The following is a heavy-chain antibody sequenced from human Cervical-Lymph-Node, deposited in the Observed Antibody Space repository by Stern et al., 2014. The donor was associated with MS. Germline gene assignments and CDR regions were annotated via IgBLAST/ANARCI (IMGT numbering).Heavy chain of an antibody. CDR1: GYTFGNYD. V-gene: IGHV1-8*01. Sequence: DQLVESGAEVSKPGASVKVSCKTSGYTFGNYDIHWVRQVAGQGLEWMGWMNSYSGDRGFAQNFQGRVTLTWNTGITTAYMQMRSLRSEDTAVYYCARGRDLGYWGQGTLVTASS. CDR3: ARGRDLGY. J-gene: IGHJ4*02. CDR2: MNSYSGDR.